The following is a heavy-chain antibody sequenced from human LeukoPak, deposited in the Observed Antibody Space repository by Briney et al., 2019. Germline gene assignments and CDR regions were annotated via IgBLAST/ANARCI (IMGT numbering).Heavy chain of an antibody. J-gene: IGHJ4*02. CDR2: IKEDGREK. CDR1: GFTFRYYW. V-gene: IGHV3-7*05. Sequence: GGSLRLSCAASGFTFRYYWMTWVRQAPGKGLEWVASIKEDGREKYYVDSVKGRFTISRDNAENSLYLQMNSLRAEDTAVYYCARDRGGSYYVDYWGQGTLVTVCS. D-gene: IGHD1-26*01. CDR3: ARDRGGSYYVDY.